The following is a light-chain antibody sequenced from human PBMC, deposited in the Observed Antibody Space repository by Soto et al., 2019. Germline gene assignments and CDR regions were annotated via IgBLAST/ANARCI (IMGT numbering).Light chain of an antibody. CDR1: QSVSSSY. V-gene: IGKV3-20*01. CDR2: GAS. CDR3: QQYGRSLRT. J-gene: IGKJ1*01. Sequence: IVLTQSPGTLSLSPGERATLSCRASQSVSSSYLAWYQQKPGQAPRLLIYGASSRATGIPDRFSGSGSGTDFTLTISRLEPEDFAVYYCQQYGRSLRTFGQGIQVDIX.